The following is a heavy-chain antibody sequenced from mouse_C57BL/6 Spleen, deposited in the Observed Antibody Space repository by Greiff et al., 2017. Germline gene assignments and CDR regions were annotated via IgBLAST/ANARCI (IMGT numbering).Heavy chain of an antibody. Sequence: QVQLQQSGAELVRPGASVTLSCKASGYTFTDYEMHWVKQTPVHGLEWIGAIDPETGGTAYNQKFKGKAILTADKSSSTAYMELRSLTSEDSAVXYCTYYGNYVDYWGQGTTLTVSS. CDR2: IDPETGGT. D-gene: IGHD2-1*01. V-gene: IGHV1-15*01. CDR3: TYYGNYVDY. CDR1: GYTFTDYE. J-gene: IGHJ2*01.